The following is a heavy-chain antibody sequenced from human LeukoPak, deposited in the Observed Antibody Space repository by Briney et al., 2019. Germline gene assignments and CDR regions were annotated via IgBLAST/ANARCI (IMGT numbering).Heavy chain of an antibody. CDR3: ARGADGVSSNSRGWFDP. V-gene: IGHV3-21*01. Sequence: GGSLRLSCAASGFTFSSYNMNWVRQAPGKGLEWVSSISTSSSYIYYADSVRGRFTISRDNAKNSLYLQMNSLRAEDTAVYSCARGADGVSSNSRGWFDPWGQGTLVTVSS. CDR2: ISTSSSYI. J-gene: IGHJ5*02. CDR1: GFTFSSYN. D-gene: IGHD2-15*01.